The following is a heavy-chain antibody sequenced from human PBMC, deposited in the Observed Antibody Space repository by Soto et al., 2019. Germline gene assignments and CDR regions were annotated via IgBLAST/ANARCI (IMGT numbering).Heavy chain of an antibody. CDR2: ISYDGSNK. CDR3: ARGFHYYGSGSRIYDAFDI. CDR1: GFTFSSYA. J-gene: IGHJ3*02. V-gene: IGHV3-30-3*01. Sequence: QVQLVESGGGVVQPGRSLRLSCAASGFTFSSYAMHWVRQAPGKGLEWVAVISYDGSNKYYADSVKGRFTISRDNSKNTLYLQMNSLRAEDTAVYYCARGFHYYGSGSRIYDAFDIWGQGTMVTVSS. D-gene: IGHD3-10*01.